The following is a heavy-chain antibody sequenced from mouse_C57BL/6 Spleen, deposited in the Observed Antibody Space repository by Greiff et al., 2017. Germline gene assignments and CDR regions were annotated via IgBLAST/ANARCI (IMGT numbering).Heavy chain of an antibody. V-gene: IGHV1-69*01. CDR2: IDPSDSYT. CDR1: GYTFTSYW. J-gene: IGHJ1*03. Sequence: QVQLQQPGAELVMPGASVKLSCKASGYTFTSYWMHWVKQRPGQGLEWIGEIDPSDSYTNYNQKFKGKSTLTVDKSSSTAYMQLSSLTSEDAAVYYCASACYGSSYGYFDVWGTGTTVTVSS. CDR3: ASACYGSSYGYFDV. D-gene: IGHD1-1*01.